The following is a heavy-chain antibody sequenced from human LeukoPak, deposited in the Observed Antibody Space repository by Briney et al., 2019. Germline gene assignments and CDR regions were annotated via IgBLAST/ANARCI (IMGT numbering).Heavy chain of an antibody. CDR3: ARAWDGFGELFDY. CDR1: GYTFTGYY. D-gene: IGHD3-10*01. Sequence: ASVKVSCKASGYTFTGYYMHWVRQAPGQGLEWMGWINPNSGGTNYAQKFQGRVTMTRDTSISTAYMELSRLRSDDTAVCYCARAWDGFGELFDYWGQGTLVTVSS. V-gene: IGHV1-2*02. J-gene: IGHJ4*02. CDR2: INPNSGGT.